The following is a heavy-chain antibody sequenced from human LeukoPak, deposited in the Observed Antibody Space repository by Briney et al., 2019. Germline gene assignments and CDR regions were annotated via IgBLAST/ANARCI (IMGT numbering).Heavy chain of an antibody. CDR2: IWYDGSNK. V-gene: IGHV3-33*01. J-gene: IGHJ6*02. Sequence: GRSLRLSCAASGFTFSSYGMHWARQAPGKGLEWVAVIWYDGSNKYYADSVKGRFTISRDNSKNTLYLQMNSLRAEDTAVYYCARDQGDYGDYYYYYGMDVWGQGTTVTVSS. CDR3: ARDQGDYGDYYYYYGMDV. D-gene: IGHD4-17*01. CDR1: GFTFSSYG.